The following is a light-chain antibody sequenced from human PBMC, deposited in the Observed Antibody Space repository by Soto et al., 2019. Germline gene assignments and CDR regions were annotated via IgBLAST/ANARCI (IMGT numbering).Light chain of an antibody. J-gene: IGKJ5*01. CDR2: DAS. V-gene: IGKV1-5*01. Sequence: DIQMTQSPSTLSASIGDRVTITCRASQSISSWLAWYQQKPGKAPKLLIYDASSLESGVPSRFSGSGSGTEFTPTISNLQPEDFATYYCQQLNAYPLTFGQGTRLEIK. CDR3: QQLNAYPLT. CDR1: QSISSW.